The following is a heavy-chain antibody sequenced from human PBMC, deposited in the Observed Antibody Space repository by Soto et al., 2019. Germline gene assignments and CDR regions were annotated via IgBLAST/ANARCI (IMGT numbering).Heavy chain of an antibody. D-gene: IGHD3-9*01. V-gene: IGHV1-69*13. CDR3: AREDTFYDILTGYYPY. J-gene: IGHJ4*02. Sequence: ASVKVSCKASGGTFSSYAISWVRQAPGQGLEWMGGIIPIFGTANYAQKFQGRVTITADESTSTAYMELSSLRSEDTAVYYCAREDTFYDILTGYYPYWGQGTLVTVSS. CDR2: IIPIFGTA. CDR1: GGTFSSYA.